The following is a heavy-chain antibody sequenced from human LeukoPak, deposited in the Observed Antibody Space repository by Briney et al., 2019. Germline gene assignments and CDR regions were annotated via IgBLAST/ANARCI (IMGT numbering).Heavy chain of an antibody. D-gene: IGHD3-3*01. Sequence: ASVKVSCKASGYTFSNFGISWVRQAPGQGLEWMGWISAYNGNTNYPQKFQGRVTMTTDTPTSTAYMELRSLRSDDTAVYYCARDWGLRGYPFWSGYLLFDLWGQGTLVTVSS. CDR3: ARDWGLRGYPFWSGYLLFDL. CDR1: GYTFSNFG. J-gene: IGHJ5*02. CDR2: ISAYNGNT. V-gene: IGHV1-18*01.